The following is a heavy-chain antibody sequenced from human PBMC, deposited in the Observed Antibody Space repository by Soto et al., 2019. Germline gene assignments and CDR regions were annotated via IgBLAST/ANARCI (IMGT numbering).Heavy chain of an antibody. CDR2: IYPGDSDT. V-gene: IGHV5-51*01. CDR3: ARPGYSSGWHDFDY. Sequence: GESLKISCQGSGYSFTSYWLGWVRQMPGKGLEWMGIIYPGDSDTRYSPSFQGQVTISADKFISTAYLQWSSLKASDTAMYYCARPGYSSGWHDFDYWGQGTLVTVSS. D-gene: IGHD6-19*01. J-gene: IGHJ4*02. CDR1: GYSFTSYW.